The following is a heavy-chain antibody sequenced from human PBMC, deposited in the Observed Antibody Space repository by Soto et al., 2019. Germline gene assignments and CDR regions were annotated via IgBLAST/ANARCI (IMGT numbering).Heavy chain of an antibody. CDR2: INDRES. CDR1: GGPFNGFY. Sequence: QVQLQQWGAGLLKPSETLSLTCGVYGGPFNGFYWSWVRQPPGKGLEWIGEINDRESNYSPSLKSRLSISTDASKKQFSLTLTSVPAADTAVYYCARLRWLNPPTRPEHYFYGMDVWGQGTSVIVSS. V-gene: IGHV4-34*01. D-gene: IGHD5-12*01. J-gene: IGHJ6*02. CDR3: ARLRWLNPPTRPEHYFYGMDV.